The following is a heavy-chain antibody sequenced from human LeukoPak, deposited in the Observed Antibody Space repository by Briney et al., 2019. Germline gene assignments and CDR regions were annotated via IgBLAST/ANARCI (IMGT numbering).Heavy chain of an antibody. CDR1: GYTFTSYY. CDR2: INPSGGST. J-gene: IGHJ5*02. V-gene: IGHV1-46*01. D-gene: IGHD2-15*01. CDR3: ARDKGYCSGGSCPVTDWFDP. Sequence: ASVKVSCKASGYTFTSYYMHWVRQAPGQGLEWMGIINPSGGSTSYAQKFQGRVTMTMDTSTSTVYMELSSLRSEDTAVYYCARDKGYCSGGSCPVTDWFDPWGQGTLVTVSS.